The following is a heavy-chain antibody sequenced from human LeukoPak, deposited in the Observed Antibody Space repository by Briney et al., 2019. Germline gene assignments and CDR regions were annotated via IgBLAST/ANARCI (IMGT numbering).Heavy chain of an antibody. J-gene: IGHJ4*02. V-gene: IGHV3-48*02. CDR1: GFTFSSYG. Sequence: GGSLRLSCVASGFTFSSYGMNWVRQAPGKRLEWVSYISSSSDSIYYADFVKGRFTISRDNAENSLYLQMNNLRDEDTAVYYCARAMRSGYDYWGQGTLVTVSS. D-gene: IGHD5-12*01. CDR2: ISSSSDSI. CDR3: ARAMRSGYDY.